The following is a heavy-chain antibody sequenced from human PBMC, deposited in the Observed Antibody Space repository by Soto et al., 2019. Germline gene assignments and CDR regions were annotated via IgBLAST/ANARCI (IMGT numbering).Heavy chain of an antibody. CDR2: LFHSRST. CDR1: GGSIDDSPDY. V-gene: IGHV4-39*01. Sequence: QVQLQESGPGLVKPSETLSLTCTVSGGSIDDSPDYWAWIRLPPGKGLEWIGSLFHSRSTYYNPSLTPRVAITVGTSKNQSSLHLASVTAADTATYFCARSIVGNCYTFSCVDHWGQGMLVTVSS. J-gene: IGHJ4*02. D-gene: IGHD2-15*01. CDR3: ARSIVGNCYTFSCVDH.